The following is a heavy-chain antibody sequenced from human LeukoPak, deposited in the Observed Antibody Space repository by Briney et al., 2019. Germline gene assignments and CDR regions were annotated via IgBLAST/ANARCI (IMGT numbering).Heavy chain of an antibody. CDR2: INPRVGIT. Sequence: ASVKVSCKASGYTFTSYYIHWVRQAPGQGLEWMGIINPRVGITNYAQKFQGRVTITRDKSTSTDYMDLSSLRSEDTAVYYGAREGYYNSSGSNREGFDYWGQGTLVTVSS. CDR3: AREGYYNSSGSNREGFDY. J-gene: IGHJ4*02. D-gene: IGHD3-22*01. CDR1: GYTFTSYY. V-gene: IGHV1-46*01.